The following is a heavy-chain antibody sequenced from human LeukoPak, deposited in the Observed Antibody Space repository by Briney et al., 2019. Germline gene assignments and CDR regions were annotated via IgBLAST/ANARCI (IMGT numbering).Heavy chain of an antibody. CDR2: VYASGRS. CDR3: AREVVSSPGDRGRRDAMGV. CDR1: GDSILGYY. Sequence: MPSETLSLMCTVSGDSILGYYWSWVRQPPGKGLEWIGFVYASGRSSYNPSLKSRVSMSVDASEKHFSLRLSALSAADTAVYYCAREVVSSPGDRGRRDAMGVWGQGTTVIVSS. D-gene: IGHD4-17*01. J-gene: IGHJ6*02. V-gene: IGHV4-59*01.